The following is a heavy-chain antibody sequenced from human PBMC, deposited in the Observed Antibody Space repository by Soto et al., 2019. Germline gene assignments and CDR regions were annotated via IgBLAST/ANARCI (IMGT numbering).Heavy chain of an antibody. CDR3: AKDIYDRLGMAFDI. D-gene: IGHD3-22*01. J-gene: IGHJ3*02. Sequence: GGSLRLSGAASGFTFSSYAISWVRQAPGKGLEWVSAISGSGVSTYYADSVKGRLTISRHNSNNTLYLQMNSLRAEDTAVYYCAKDIYDRLGMAFDIWGQRKMVTV. V-gene: IGHV3-23*01. CDR1: GFTFSSYA. CDR2: ISGSGVST.